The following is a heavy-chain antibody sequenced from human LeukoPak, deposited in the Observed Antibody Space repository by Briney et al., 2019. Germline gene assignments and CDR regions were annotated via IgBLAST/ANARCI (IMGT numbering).Heavy chain of an antibody. CDR2: ISLDSTNK. CDR1: GFPFSYCA. V-gene: IGHV3-30*03. J-gene: IGHJ4*02. CDR3: ARDSWGPDY. D-gene: IGHD7-27*01. Sequence: GGSLRLSCAASGFPFSYCAMHWVRQAPGKGLEWVAIISLDSTNKYYADSVKGRFTISRDNSKNTLYLQMNSLRSEDTAVYYCARDSWGPDYWGQGTLVIVSS.